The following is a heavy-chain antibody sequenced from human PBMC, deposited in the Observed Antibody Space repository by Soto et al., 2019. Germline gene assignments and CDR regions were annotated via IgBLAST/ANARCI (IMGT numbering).Heavy chain of an antibody. Sequence: PGGSLRLSCAASGFTFSSYGMHWVRQAPGKGLEWVAVISYDGSNKYYADSVKGRFTISRDNSKNTLYLQMNSLRAEDTAVYYCAKRGDYGDYWGQGTLVTASS. CDR3: AKRGDYGDY. V-gene: IGHV3-30*18. CDR1: GFTFSSYG. J-gene: IGHJ4*02. D-gene: IGHD4-17*01. CDR2: ISYDGSNK.